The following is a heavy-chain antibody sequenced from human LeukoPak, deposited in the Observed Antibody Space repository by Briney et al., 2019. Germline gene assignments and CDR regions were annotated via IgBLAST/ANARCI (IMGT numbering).Heavy chain of an antibody. CDR1: GGSFSGYY. J-gene: IGHJ6*04. Sequence: SETLSLTCAVYGGSFSGYYWSWIRQPPGKGLEWIGEINHSGSTNYNPSLKSRVTISVDTSKSQFSLKLSSVTAADTAVYYCARARRIAAAGNSYYYYGMDVWGKGTTVTVSS. D-gene: IGHD6-13*01. V-gene: IGHV4-34*01. CDR2: INHSGST. CDR3: ARARRIAAAGNSYYYYGMDV.